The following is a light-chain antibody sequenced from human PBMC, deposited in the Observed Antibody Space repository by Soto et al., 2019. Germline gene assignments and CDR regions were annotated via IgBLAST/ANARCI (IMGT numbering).Light chain of an antibody. CDR3: LQDYNYPLT. V-gene: IGKV1-6*01. CDR1: QGIRND. J-gene: IGKJ4*01. CDR2: AAS. Sequence: QVSQSLATLSGKVRDRVTITFRASQGIRNDLGLYQQKPGKAPKLLIYAASSLQSGVPSRFSGSGSGTDFTLTISSLQPEDFATYYCLQDYNYPLTFCGGT.